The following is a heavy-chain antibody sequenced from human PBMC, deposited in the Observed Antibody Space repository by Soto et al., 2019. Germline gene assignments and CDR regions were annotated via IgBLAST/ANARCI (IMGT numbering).Heavy chain of an antibody. D-gene: IGHD5-18*01. J-gene: IGHJ6*02. CDR2: IIPIFGRG. CDR1: GDSFISYA. Sequence: QVQLVQSGAEVRKPGSSVKVSCKVSGDSFISYAISWVRQAPGQGLEWMGGIIPIFGRGNYAQRLQGRVAITADESTSTVHMELSGLRSEDTAVYYGARDGSTVETAMVSQYYYGMDVWGQGTTVTVSS. V-gene: IGHV1-69*12. CDR3: ARDGSTVETAMVSQYYYGMDV.